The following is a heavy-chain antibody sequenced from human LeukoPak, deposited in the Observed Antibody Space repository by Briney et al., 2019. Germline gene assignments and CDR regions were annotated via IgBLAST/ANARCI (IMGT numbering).Heavy chain of an antibody. Sequence: PSETLSLTCTVSGGSISSYYWSWIRQPPGKGLEWIGYIYYSGSTNYNPSLKSRVTISVDTSKNQFSLKLSSVTAADTAVYYCASEKATVAPNDAFDIWGQGTMVTVSS. D-gene: IGHD4-23*01. CDR2: IYYSGST. V-gene: IGHV4-59*01. CDR3: ASEKATVAPNDAFDI. CDR1: GGSISSYY. J-gene: IGHJ3*02.